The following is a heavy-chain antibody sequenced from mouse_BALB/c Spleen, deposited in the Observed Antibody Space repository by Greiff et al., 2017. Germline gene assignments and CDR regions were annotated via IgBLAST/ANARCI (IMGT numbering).Heavy chain of an antibody. Sequence: LQQSGPGLVKPSQSLSLTCTVTGYSITSDYAWNWIRQFPGNKLEWMGYISYSGSTSYNPSLKSRISITRDTSKNQFFLQLNSVTTEDTATYYCAIYDGGAMDYWGQGTSVTVSS. V-gene: IGHV3-2*02. CDR1: GYSITSDYA. CDR3: AIYDGGAMDY. J-gene: IGHJ4*01. D-gene: IGHD2-12*01. CDR2: ISYSGST.